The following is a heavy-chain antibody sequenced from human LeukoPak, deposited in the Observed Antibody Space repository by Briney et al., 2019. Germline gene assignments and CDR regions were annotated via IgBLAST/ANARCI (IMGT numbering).Heavy chain of an antibody. V-gene: IGHV1-69*04. D-gene: IGHD4-11*01. Sequence: GASVKVSCKASGGTFSSYTISWVRQAPGQGLEWMGRIIPILGIANYAQKFQGRVTITADKSTSTAYMELSNLRSEDTAVYYCARERGYSNYVIDYWGQGTLVTVSS. CDR2: IIPILGIA. J-gene: IGHJ4*02. CDR1: GGTFSSYT. CDR3: ARERGYSNYVIDY.